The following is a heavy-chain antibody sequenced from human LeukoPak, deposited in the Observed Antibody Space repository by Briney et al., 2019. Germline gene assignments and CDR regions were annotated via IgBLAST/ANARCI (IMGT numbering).Heavy chain of an antibody. CDR1: GGTFSSYA. V-gene: IGHV1-69*13. Sequence: GASVKVSCKASGGTFSSYAISWVRQAPGQGLEWMGGIIPIFGTANYAQKFQGRVTITADESTSTAYMELGSLRSEDTAVYYCARGERRFLEWLSTSYYYYYGMDVWGQGTTVTVSS. CDR3: ARGERRFLEWLSTSYYYYYGMDV. D-gene: IGHD3-3*01. J-gene: IGHJ6*02. CDR2: IIPIFGTA.